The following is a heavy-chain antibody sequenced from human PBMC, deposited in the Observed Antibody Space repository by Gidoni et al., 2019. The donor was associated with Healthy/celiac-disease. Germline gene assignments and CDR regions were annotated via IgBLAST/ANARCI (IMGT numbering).Heavy chain of an antibody. V-gene: IGHV4-31*03. Sequence: QVQLQESGPGLVKPSQTLSLTCTVAGGSISSGGYYWSWIRQHPGKGLEWIGYIYYSGSTYYTPSLQRRVPISVDTSKNQFSLKLSSVPAADTAVYYCARDRGEGFGEQPLGYWGQGTLVTVSS. J-gene: IGHJ4*02. CDR1: GGSISSGGYY. CDR3: ARDRGEGFGEQPLGY. CDR2: IYYSGST. D-gene: IGHD3-10*01.